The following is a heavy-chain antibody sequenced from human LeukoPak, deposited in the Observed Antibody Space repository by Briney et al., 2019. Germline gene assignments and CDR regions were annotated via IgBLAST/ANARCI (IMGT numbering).Heavy chain of an antibody. CDR1: GFTFSSYA. D-gene: IGHD1-26*01. CDR3: ARERAVGATIWPSELVADY. V-gene: IGHV3-30-3*01. Sequence: GGSLRLSCAASGFTFSSYAMHWVRQAPGKGLEWVAVISYDGSNKYYADSVKGRFTISRDNSKNTLYLQMNSLRAEDTAVCYCARERAVGATIWPSELVADYWGQGTLVTVSS. CDR2: ISYDGSNK. J-gene: IGHJ4*02.